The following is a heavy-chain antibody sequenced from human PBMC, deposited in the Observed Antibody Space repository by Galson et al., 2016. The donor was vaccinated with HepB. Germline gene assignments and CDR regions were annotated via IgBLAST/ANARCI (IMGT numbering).Heavy chain of an antibody. J-gene: IGHJ4*02. D-gene: IGHD2-21*01. Sequence: LRLSCAASGFSLSDRYMNWVRQAPGKGRQWVGLIKSENHGGTTEYAAPVKGRFTISKSDSENMIYLQMSSPKIEDSAVYYCGRVSIGYFDYWGQGTLVTIST. CDR3: GRVSIGYFDY. V-gene: IGHV3-15*07. CDR2: IKSENHGGTT. CDR1: GFSLSDRY.